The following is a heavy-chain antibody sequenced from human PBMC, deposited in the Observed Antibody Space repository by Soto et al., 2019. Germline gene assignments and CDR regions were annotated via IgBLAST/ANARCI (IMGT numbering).Heavy chain of an antibody. J-gene: IGHJ4*02. Sequence: ASVKVSCKASGYTFTSYGISWVRQAPGQGLEWMGWISAYNGNTNYAQKLQGRVTMTTDTSTSTAYMELRSLRSDDTAVYYCAAHSGYDFWAGYYFDYWGQGTLVTVS. D-gene: IGHD5-12*01. V-gene: IGHV1-18*01. CDR3: AAHSGYDFWAGYYFDY. CDR1: GYTFTSYG. CDR2: ISAYNGNT.